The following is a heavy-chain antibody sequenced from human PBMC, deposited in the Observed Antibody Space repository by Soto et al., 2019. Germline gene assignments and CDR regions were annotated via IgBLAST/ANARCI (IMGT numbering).Heavy chain of an antibody. V-gene: IGHV3-23*01. CDR1: GFTFSSHA. D-gene: IGHD2-15*01. Sequence: EVQLLESGGGLVQPGGSLRLSCAASGFTFSSHAMSWVRQAPGKGLEWVSAISGSGGSTYYADSVKGRFTISRDNSKNTLYLQMNSLRAEDTAVYYCAKDLGYCRGGSCHYDAFDIWGQGTMVTVSS. CDR2: ISGSGGST. CDR3: AKDLGYCRGGSCHYDAFDI. J-gene: IGHJ3*02.